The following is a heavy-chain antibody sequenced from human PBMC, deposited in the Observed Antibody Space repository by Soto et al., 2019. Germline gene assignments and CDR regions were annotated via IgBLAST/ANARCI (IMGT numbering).Heavy chain of an antibody. Sequence: EVQLVESGGGLVNPGGSLRLSCEVSGIDFTYACMTWVRQAPGGGLECIGRIKSKASGGPIDYAAPVKGSSTISRKDSRSMWYLKMNSLIGEDTGVYYGTHIGRLPPNDDFATWGRGTVVTVSS. CDR3: THIGRLPPNDDFAT. J-gene: IGHJ3*02. CDR1: GIDFTYAC. D-gene: IGHD1-26*01. CDR2: IKSKASGGPI. V-gene: IGHV3-15*01.